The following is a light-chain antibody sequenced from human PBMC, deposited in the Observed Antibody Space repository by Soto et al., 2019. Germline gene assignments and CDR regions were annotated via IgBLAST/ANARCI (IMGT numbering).Light chain of an antibody. V-gene: IGKV3-11*01. CDR1: QSISTY. CDR3: RQRSDWPL. CDR2: DAS. Sequence: EIVLPQSPATLSLSPGERATLSCRASQSISTYLAWYQQKPDQAPRLLIYDASNSATGIPARFNGSGSGKDFTLTISTLEPEDFAVYYCRQRSDWPLFGPGTKVDIK. J-gene: IGKJ3*01.